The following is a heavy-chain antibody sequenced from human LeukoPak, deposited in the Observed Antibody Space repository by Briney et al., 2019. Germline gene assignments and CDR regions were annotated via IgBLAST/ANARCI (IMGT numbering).Heavy chain of an antibody. CDR3: ARVKYGSGRKGYYYYFMDV. CDR2: INPKSGNT. J-gene: IGHJ6*03. Sequence: ASVKVSCKASGYTFSTYDINWVRQAAGQGLQWKGWINPKSGNTYYAEDFQGRVTMSRNTSTNTAYMELSSLRSEDTAVYFCARVKYGSGRKGYYYYFMDVWGKGTTVTVSS. CDR1: GYTFSTYD. V-gene: IGHV1-8*01. D-gene: IGHD3-10*01.